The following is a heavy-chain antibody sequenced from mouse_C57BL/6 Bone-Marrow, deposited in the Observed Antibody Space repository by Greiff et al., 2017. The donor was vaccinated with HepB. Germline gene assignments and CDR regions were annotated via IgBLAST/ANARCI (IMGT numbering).Heavy chain of an antibody. CDR2: IRLKSDNYAT. D-gene: IGHD2-4*01. Sequence: EVKVVESGGGLVQPGGSMKLSCVASGFTFSNYWMNWVRQSPEKGLEWVAQIRLKSDNYATHYAESVKGRFTISRDDSKSSVYLQMNNLRAVDTGIYYCTVPLYDYDWFAYWGQGTLVTVSA. V-gene: IGHV6-3*01. J-gene: IGHJ3*01. CDR1: GFTFSNYW. CDR3: TVPLYDYDWFAY.